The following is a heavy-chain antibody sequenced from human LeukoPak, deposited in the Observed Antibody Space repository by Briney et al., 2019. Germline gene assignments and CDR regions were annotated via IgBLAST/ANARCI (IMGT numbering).Heavy chain of an antibody. J-gene: IGHJ5*02. V-gene: IGHV3-7*01. Sequence: GGSLRLSCAASGFTFSSYWMSWVGQAPGKGLEWVANIKQDGSEKYYVDSVKGRFTISRDNAKNSLYLQMNSLRAEDTAVYYCAREVNYDFWSGSADWFDPWGQGTLVTVSS. D-gene: IGHD3-3*01. CDR2: IKQDGSEK. CDR1: GFTFSSYW. CDR3: AREVNYDFWSGSADWFDP.